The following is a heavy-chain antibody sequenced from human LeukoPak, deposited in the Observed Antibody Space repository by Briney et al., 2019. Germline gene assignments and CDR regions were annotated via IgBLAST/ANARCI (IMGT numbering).Heavy chain of an antibody. CDR1: GYTFTGYY. D-gene: IGHD1-26*01. Sequence: ASVKVSCKASGYTFTGYYMHWVRQAPGQGLEWMGWINPNSGGTNYAQKFQGRVTMTRGTSISTAYMELSRLRSDDAAVYYCARASGDDAFDIWGQGTMVTVSS. J-gene: IGHJ3*02. CDR2: INPNSGGT. V-gene: IGHV1-2*02. CDR3: ARASGDDAFDI.